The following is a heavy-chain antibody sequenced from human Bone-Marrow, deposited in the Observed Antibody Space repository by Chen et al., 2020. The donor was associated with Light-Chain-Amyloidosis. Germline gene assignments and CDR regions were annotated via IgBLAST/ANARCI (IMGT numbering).Heavy chain of an antibody. D-gene: IGHD3-3*01. J-gene: IGHJ6*03. V-gene: IGHV1-8*01. CDR3: ARGFWSGSTKYYLDV. CDR2: INSYSGNT. CDR1: GYTFISHD. Sequence: QAQLVQSGAEVKKPGASVKVSCKASGYTFISHDINWVRQASGHGLEWMAWINSYSGNTGYAHKFQDRITITRNTSTNTVYMELSSLGPEDTAVYYCARGFWSGSTKYYLDVWGNGTAVTVSS.